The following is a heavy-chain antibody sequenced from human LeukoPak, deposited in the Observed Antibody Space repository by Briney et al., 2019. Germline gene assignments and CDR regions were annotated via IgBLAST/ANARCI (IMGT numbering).Heavy chain of an antibody. CDR3: AREGYYDYVWGSYRPSYFDY. CDR2: INHSGST. V-gene: IGHV4-34*01. Sequence: SETLSLTCAVYGGSFSGYYWSWIRQHPGKGLEWLGEINHSGSTNYNPSLKSRVTISVDTSKNQFSLKLSSVTAADTAVYYCAREGYYDYVWGSYRPSYFDYWGQGTLVTVSS. CDR1: GGSFSGYY. D-gene: IGHD3-16*02. J-gene: IGHJ4*02.